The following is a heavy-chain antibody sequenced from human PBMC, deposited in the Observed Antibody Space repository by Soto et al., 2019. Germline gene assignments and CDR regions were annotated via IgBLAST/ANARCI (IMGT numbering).Heavy chain of an antibody. J-gene: IGHJ4*02. CDR1: GYTFTSYG. D-gene: IGHD2-21*02. V-gene: IGHV1-18*01. CDR2: ISAYNGNT. Sequence: ASVKVSCKASGYTFTSYGISWVRQAPGQGLEWMGWISAYNGNTNYAQKFQGRVTITRDTSAGTAYMELSSLRSEDTAVYYCARSIVVVTALDYWGQGTLVTVSS. CDR3: ARSIVVVTALDY.